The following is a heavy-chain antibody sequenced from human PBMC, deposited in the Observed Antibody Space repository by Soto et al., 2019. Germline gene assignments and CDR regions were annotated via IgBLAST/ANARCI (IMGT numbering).Heavy chain of an antibody. J-gene: IGHJ4*02. V-gene: IGHV4-31*03. D-gene: IGHD3-22*01. CDR1: GGSISSGGYY. CDR2: ISYSGST. Sequence: PSETLSLTCTVSGGSISSGGYYWSWIRQHPGTGLEWIGHISYSGSTYYNTSLKSRVTISVDTSRNQFSLIVNSVTAADTAVYYCATCNYYDSSGYPPHFDYWGQGTLVTVSS. CDR3: ATCNYYDSSGYPPHFDY.